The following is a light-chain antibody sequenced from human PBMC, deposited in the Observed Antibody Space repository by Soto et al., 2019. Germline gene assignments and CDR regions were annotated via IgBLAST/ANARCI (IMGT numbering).Light chain of an antibody. V-gene: IGKV1-27*01. Sequence: DIQMTQSPSSLSASVGDRVTITCRASQGISSYLAWYQQKLGKVPKLLISAASTLQSGVPSRFSGSGSGTDFTLTIRSLQPEDVATYYCQKYSSVITFGQGTRLEIK. J-gene: IGKJ5*01. CDR1: QGISSY. CDR2: AAS. CDR3: QKYSSVIT.